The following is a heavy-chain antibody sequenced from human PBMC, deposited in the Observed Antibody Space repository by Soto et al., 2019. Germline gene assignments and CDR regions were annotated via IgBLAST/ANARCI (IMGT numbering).Heavy chain of an antibody. CDR3: ARMTYNWFDP. CDR1: GYTFTSYA. CDR2: INAGNGNT. V-gene: IGHV1-3*01. Sequence: QVQLVQSGAEVKKPGASVKVFCKASGYTFTSYAMHWVRQAPGQRLEWMGWINAGNGNTKYSQKFQGRVTITRDTSASTAYMELSSLRSEDTAVYYCARMTYNWFDPWGQGTLVTVSS. J-gene: IGHJ5*02.